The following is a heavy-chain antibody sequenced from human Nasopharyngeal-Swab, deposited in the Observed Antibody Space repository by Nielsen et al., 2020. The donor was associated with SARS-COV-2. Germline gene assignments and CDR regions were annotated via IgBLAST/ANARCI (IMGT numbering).Heavy chain of an antibody. CDR1: GFTFSSYS. CDR2: ISSSSSTI. J-gene: IGHJ6*02. Sequence: GGSLRLSCAASGFTFSSYSMNWVRQAPRKGLEWVSYISSSSSTIYYADSVKGRFTISRDNAKNSLYLQMNSLRDEDTAVYYCARGATILGGHASRMDVWGQGTTVTVSS. CDR3: ARGATILGGHASRMDV. D-gene: IGHD3-3*01. V-gene: IGHV3-48*02.